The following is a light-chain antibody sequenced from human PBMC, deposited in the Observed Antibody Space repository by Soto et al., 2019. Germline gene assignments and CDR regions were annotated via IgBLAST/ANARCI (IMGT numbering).Light chain of an antibody. Sequence: EIVLTQSPGTLSLSPGERATLSCRASQSVRSSYLAWYQQKPGQAPRLLSYGASSRATGIPDRFSGSGSGTDFTLTISRLEPEDFAVYYCQQSSSSPLTFGGGTKVEIK. V-gene: IGKV3-20*01. CDR2: GAS. J-gene: IGKJ4*01. CDR1: QSVRSSY. CDR3: QQSSSSPLT.